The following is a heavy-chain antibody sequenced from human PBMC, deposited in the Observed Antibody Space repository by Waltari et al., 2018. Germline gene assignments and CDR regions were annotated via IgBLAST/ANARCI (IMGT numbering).Heavy chain of an antibody. CDR3: ARRHTAPLYYYGMDV. J-gene: IGHJ6*02. V-gene: IGHV4-59*01. D-gene: IGHD2-2*02. CDR1: GCSISSYY. Sequence: QVQLQESGPGLVKPSETLSLTCTVSGCSISSYYWSWIRQPPWKGLEWIGYLYSSGGTNYHPSPKRRGTISVDTSKNQFSRKLSSVTAADTAVYYWARRHTAPLYYYGMDVWGQGTTVTVSS. CDR2: LYSSGGT.